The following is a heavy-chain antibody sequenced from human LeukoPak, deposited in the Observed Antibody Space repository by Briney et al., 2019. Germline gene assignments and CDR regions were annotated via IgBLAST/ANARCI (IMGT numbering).Heavy chain of an antibody. J-gene: IGHJ5*02. CDR3: ARGIVVQPSANWFDP. V-gene: IGHV1-3*01. CDR1: GYTFTTYA. D-gene: IGHD2-2*01. Sequence: GASVKVSCKTSGYTFTTYAIHWVRQAPGQRLEWMGLINADDGNTRYSQRFQGRVTFTRDTSANTAYMELSSLRFEDTAVYYCARGIVVQPSANWFDPWGQGTLVIVSS. CDR2: INADDGNT.